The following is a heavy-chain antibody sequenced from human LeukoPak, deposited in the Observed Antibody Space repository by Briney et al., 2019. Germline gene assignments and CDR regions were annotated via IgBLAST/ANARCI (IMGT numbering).Heavy chain of an antibody. D-gene: IGHD4-17*01. V-gene: IGHV3-66*01. J-gene: IGHJ4*02. Sequence: PGGSLRLSCAASGFTFSNYPMTWVRQAPGKGLEWVSVIYSGGSTYYADSVKGRFTISRDNSKNTLYLQMNSLRAEDTAVYYCASAPTVMGFFDYWGQGTLVTVSS. CDR3: ASAPTVMGFFDY. CDR1: GFTFSNYP. CDR2: IYSGGST.